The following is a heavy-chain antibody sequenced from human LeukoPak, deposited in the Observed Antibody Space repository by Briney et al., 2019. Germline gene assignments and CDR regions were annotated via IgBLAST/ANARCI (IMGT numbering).Heavy chain of an antibody. Sequence: GGSLRLSCAASGFTFSSYWMSWVRQAPGKGLEWVSGISWNSGSIGYADSVKGRFTISRDNAKNSLYLQMNSLRAEDMALYYCAKGRHRTRSIDYWGQGTLVTVSS. D-gene: IGHD3/OR15-3a*01. CDR2: ISWNSGSI. J-gene: IGHJ4*02. V-gene: IGHV3-9*03. CDR1: GFTFSSYW. CDR3: AKGRHRTRSIDY.